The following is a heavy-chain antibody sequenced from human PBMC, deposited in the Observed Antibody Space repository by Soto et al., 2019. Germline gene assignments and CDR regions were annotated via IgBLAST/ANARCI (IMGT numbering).Heavy chain of an antibody. CDR2: VYHTGRT. Sequence: SETLSLTCTVSGGSFKSGIYSWIWIRQPPGKGLEWIGYVYHTGRTSYNPSLKSRVSISMDTSKNQFSLNLDSVTAADTAVYFCARDFAYFDSWGQGTLVTVSS. J-gene: IGHJ4*02. V-gene: IGHV4-61*01. D-gene: IGHD3-3*01. CDR3: ARDFAYFDS. CDR1: GGSFKSGIYS.